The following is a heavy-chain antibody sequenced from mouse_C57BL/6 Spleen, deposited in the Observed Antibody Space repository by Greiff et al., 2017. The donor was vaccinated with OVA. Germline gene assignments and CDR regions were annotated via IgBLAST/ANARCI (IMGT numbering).Heavy chain of an antibody. CDR2: IDPSDSYT. CDR1: GYTFTSYW. D-gene: IGHD2-5*01. J-gene: IGHJ2*01. V-gene: IGHV1-69*01. Sequence: VQLQQPGAELVMPGASVKLSCKASGYTFTSYWMHWVKQRPGQGLEWIGEIDPSDSYTNYNQKFKGKSTLTVDKSSSTAYMQLSSLTSEDSAVYYWARRGAYYSNDYWGQCPTPTVSS. CDR3: ARRGAYYSNDY.